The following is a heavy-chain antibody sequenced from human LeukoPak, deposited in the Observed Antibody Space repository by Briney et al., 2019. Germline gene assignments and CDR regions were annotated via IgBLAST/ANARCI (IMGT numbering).Heavy chain of an antibody. CDR1: GFTFSGHW. CDR2: IKQDAGEK. V-gene: IGHV3-7*01. D-gene: IGHD6-6*01. J-gene: IGHJ4*02. Sequence: PGGSLRLSCAASGFTFSGHWMSWVRQAPGRGLEWVANIKQDAGEKHYVDSVKGRFTISRDNAKKSLFLQMNSLRAEDTAVYYCARGGYSTSDYWGQGTLVTVSS. CDR3: ARGGYSTSDY.